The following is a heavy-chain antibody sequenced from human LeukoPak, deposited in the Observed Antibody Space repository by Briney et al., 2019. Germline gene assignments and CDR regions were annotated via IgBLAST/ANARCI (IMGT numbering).Heavy chain of an antibody. CDR3: ARGKPICSSTSCYFDY. D-gene: IGHD2-2*01. J-gene: IGHJ4*02. Sequence: GGSLRLSCAASGFTFSSYAMSWVRQAPGKGLEWVSAISGSGGSTYYADSVKGRFTISRDNSKNTLYLQMNSLRAEDTAVYYCARGKPICSSTSCYFDYWGQGTLVTVSS. V-gene: IGHV3-23*01. CDR2: ISGSGGST. CDR1: GFTFSSYA.